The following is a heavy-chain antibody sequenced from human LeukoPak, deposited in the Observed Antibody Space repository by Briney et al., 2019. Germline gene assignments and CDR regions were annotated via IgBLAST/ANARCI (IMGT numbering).Heavy chain of an antibody. V-gene: IGHV1-8*01. CDR3: ARGLGGSYPYYYYYYMDV. CDR2: MNPNSGNT. J-gene: IGHJ6*03. D-gene: IGHD1-26*01. CDR1: GYTFTSYD. Sequence: PGASVKVSCKASGYTFTSYDIKWVRQATGQGLEWMGWMNPNSGNTGYAQKFQGRVTMTRNTSISTAYMELSSLRSEDTAACYCARGLGGSYPYYYYYYMDVWGKGTTVTVSS.